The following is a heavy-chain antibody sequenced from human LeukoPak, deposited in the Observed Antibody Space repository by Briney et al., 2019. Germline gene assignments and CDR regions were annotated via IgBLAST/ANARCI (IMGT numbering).Heavy chain of an antibody. V-gene: IGHV4-39*01. CDR3: VRHISVVRGETFDF. CDR2: IYYSGST. CDR1: GGSISSGSNY. D-gene: IGHD3-10*01. J-gene: IGHJ4*02. Sequence: SETLSLTCTVPGGSISSGSNYWGWIRQPPGKGLEWIGSIYYSGSTYYNPSLKSRVTISVDTSKNQFSLKLSSVTAADTAVYYCVRHISVVRGETFDFWGQGSLVTVSS.